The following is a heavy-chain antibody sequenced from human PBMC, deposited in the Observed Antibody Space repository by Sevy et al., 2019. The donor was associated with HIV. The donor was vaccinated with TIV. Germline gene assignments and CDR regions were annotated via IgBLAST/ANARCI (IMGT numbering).Heavy chain of an antibody. CDR1: GFTFSGYW. CDR2: IKEDGSAE. Sequence: GGSLRLSCAASGFTFSGYWMTWVRQAPGKGLEWVANIKEDGSAEYYVDSVKGRFTISRDNAKNSLFLQLNSLRVEDTAMYYCARDSPVYGAYDYLGQGTLVTVSS. CDR3: ARDSPVYGAYDY. V-gene: IGHV3-7*01. D-gene: IGHD3-10*01. J-gene: IGHJ4*02.